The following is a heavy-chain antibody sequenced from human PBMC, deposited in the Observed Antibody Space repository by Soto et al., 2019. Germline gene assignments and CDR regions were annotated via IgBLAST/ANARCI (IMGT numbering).Heavy chain of an antibody. V-gene: IGHV4-34*01. D-gene: IGHD2-2*01. CDR2: INHSGST. CDR1: GGSFSGYY. Sequence: SETLSLTCAVYGGSFSGYYWSWIRQPPGKGLEWIGEINHSGSTNYNPSLKSRVTISVDTSKNQFSLKLSSVTAADTAVYYGASHPAAMEVYYGMDVWGQGTTVTVSS. J-gene: IGHJ6*02. CDR3: ASHPAAMEVYYGMDV.